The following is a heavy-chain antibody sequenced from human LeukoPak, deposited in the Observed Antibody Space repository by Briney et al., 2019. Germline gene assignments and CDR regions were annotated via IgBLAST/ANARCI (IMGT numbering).Heavy chain of an antibody. V-gene: IGHV1-2*06. J-gene: IGHJ4*02. CDR1: GYTFTGYY. Sequence: RASLRVSCKASGYTFTGYYIQWVRPTPRQRLEWMGRINPNSGDTNYAQKFQGRVTMTRDTSISAAYMELSRLRSDDTAVFYCARTLGELSLSGHFDYWGQGTLVTVSS. CDR3: ARTLGELSLSGHFDY. CDR2: INPNSGDT. D-gene: IGHD3-16*02.